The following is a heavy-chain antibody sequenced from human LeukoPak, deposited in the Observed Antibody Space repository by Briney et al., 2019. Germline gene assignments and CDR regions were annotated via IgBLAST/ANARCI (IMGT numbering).Heavy chain of an antibody. CDR2: IYHSGST. CDR3: AGQYCSSTSCDSGPNWFDP. J-gene: IGHJ5*02. CDR1: GYSISSGYY. Sequence: PSETLSLTCTVSGYSISSGYYWGWIRPPPGKGLEWIGSIYHSGSTYYNPSLKSRVTISVDTSRNQFSLKLTSVTAADTAVYYCAGQYCSSTSCDSGPNWFDPWGQGTLVTVSS. V-gene: IGHV4-38-2*02. D-gene: IGHD2-2*01.